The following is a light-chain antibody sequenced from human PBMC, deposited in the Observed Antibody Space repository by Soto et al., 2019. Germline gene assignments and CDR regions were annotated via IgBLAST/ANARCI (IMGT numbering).Light chain of an antibody. CDR1: QNIYNY. J-gene: IGKJ3*01. CDR2: DVS. Sequence: EMVLTQSPVTLSLSPGERATLSCRASQNIYNYLAWYQQKPGQAPRLLIYDVSNRAPGIPARFSGSDGSGSGTDFILTISNLQPEDSAVYYCQQRSNWPPLFGPGTKVDIK. V-gene: IGKV3-11*01. CDR3: QQRSNWPPL.